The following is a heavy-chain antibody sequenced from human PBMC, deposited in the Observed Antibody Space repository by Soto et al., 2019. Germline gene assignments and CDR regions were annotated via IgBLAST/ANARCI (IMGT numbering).Heavy chain of an antibody. J-gene: IGHJ4*02. CDR1: GFTFSSYS. V-gene: IGHV3-21*01. D-gene: IGHD3-10*01. CDR2: ISSSSSYI. CDR3: ARDLWGYYGSPLETRTPHRS. Sequence: GGSLRLSCAASGFTFSSYSMNWVRQAPGKGLEWVSSISSSSSYIYYADSVKGRFTISRDNAKNSLYLQMNSLRAEDTAVYYCARDLWGYYGSPLETRTPHRSGGQGTLVTVSS.